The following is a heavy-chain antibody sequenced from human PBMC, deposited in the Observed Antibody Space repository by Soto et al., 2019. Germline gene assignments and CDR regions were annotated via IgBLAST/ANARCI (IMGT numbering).Heavy chain of an antibody. CDR3: EREEYYYGSGAFFDY. D-gene: IGHD3-10*01. V-gene: IGHV1-69*08. CDR2: IIPILGIA. CDR1: GGTFSSYT. Sequence: QVQLVQSGAEVKKPGSSVKVSCKASGGTFSSYTISWVRQAPGQGLEWMGRIIPILGIANYAQKFQGRVTITSDKSTSTAYRGLSSLRSEETAVYYCEREEYYYGSGAFFDYWGQGTLVTVSS. J-gene: IGHJ4*02.